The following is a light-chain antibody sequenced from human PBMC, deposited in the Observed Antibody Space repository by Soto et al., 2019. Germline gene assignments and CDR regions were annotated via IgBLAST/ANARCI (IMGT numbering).Light chain of an antibody. J-gene: IGKJ1*01. CDR1: QSVISDY. V-gene: IGKV3-20*01. Sequence: EIVLTQSPGTLSLSPGDRATLSCRASQSVISDYLAWYQQRPGQAPRLLIYGASNRATGIPDRFSGSGSGTDFTLTISRLEPEDFAVYYCQQYGSSGTFGQGTKVDIK. CDR3: QQYGSSGT. CDR2: GAS.